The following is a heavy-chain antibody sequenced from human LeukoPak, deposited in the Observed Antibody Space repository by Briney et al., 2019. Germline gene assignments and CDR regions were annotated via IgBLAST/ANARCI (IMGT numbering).Heavy chain of an antibody. CDR2: ISGSGGST. D-gene: IGHD3-22*01. CDR3: AKDFYYDSSGFYPY. Sequence: GGSLRLSCTGTGFTFSSFAMRWVRQAPGQGLEWVSGISGSGGSTYHADSVKGRFTISRDNSKSTLYLQMNSLRAEDTAVYYCAKDFYYDSSGFYPYWGQGTLVTVSS. J-gene: IGHJ4*02. CDR1: GFTFSSFA. V-gene: IGHV3-23*01.